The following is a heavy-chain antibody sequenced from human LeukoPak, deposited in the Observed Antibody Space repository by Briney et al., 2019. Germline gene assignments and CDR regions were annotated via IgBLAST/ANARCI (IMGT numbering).Heavy chain of an antibody. CDR2: INAGNGNT. V-gene: IGHV1-3*01. J-gene: IGHJ4*02. CDR3: ARDQVAIGQQLGDDY. Sequence: ASVKVSCKASGYTFTSYAMHWVRQAPGQRLEWMGWINAGNGNTKYSQKFQGRVTITRDTSASTAYMELSSLRSDDTAVYYCARDQVAIGQQLGDDYWGQGTLVTVSS. CDR1: GYTFTSYA. D-gene: IGHD6-13*01.